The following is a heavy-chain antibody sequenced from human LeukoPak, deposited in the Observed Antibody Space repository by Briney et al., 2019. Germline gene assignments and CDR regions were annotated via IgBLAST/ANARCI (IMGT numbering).Heavy chain of an antibody. D-gene: IGHD3-9*01. V-gene: IGHV4-34*01. CDR3: ARGGRYFDWLLFRGSQSYYFDY. J-gene: IGHJ4*02. Sequence: PSETLSLTCAVYGGSFSGYYWSWIRKPPGKGLEWIGEINHSGSTNYNPSLKSRVTISVDTSKNQFSLKLSSVTAADTAVYYCARGGRYFDWLLFRGSQSYYFDYWGQGTLVTVSS. CDR2: INHSGST. CDR1: GGSFSGYY.